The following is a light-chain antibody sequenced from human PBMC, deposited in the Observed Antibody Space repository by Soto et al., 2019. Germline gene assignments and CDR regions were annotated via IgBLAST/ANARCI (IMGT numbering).Light chain of an antibody. V-gene: IGLV2-8*01. Sequence: QSALNQPPSAYGSPGQSVAVSCTGTSSDVGNYNFVSWYQQHPGKAPKLMIYEVSKRPSGVPDRFSGSKSGNTASLTVSGLQAEDEADYYCSSYAGSNTYVFGTGTKVTVL. CDR1: SSDVGNYNF. CDR2: EVS. J-gene: IGLJ1*01. CDR3: SSYAGSNTYV.